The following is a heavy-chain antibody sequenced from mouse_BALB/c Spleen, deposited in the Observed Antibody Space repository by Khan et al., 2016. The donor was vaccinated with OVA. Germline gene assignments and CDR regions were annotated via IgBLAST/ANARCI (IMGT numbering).Heavy chain of an antibody. CDR1: GYPFTSYW. CDR3: TRSFFYGSSTWFAY. V-gene: IGHV1-69*02. CDR2: IDPSDTYT. Sequence: QVQLQQPGAELVKPGTSVKLSCKASGYPFTSYWMHWVKQRPGQGLEWIGEIDPSDTYTNYNQKFKGKATLTVDKSSSTTYMQLSSLTSEDSAVYYCTRSFFYGSSTWFAYWGQGTLVTVST. J-gene: IGHJ3*01. D-gene: IGHD1-1*01.